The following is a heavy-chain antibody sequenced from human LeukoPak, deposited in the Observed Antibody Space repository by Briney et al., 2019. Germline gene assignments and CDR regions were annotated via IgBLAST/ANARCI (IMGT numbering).Heavy chain of an antibody. V-gene: IGHV1-18*04. Sequence: ASVKVSCKASGYTFTGYYMHWVRQAPGQGLEWMGWIRGDNGNTNYAQNFQGRVTMTTDTPSSTAYMEVRSLRSDDTAVYYCARVDMLTGYYFFDYWGQGTLVTVSS. CDR3: ARVDMLTGYYFFDY. D-gene: IGHD3-9*01. CDR2: IRGDNGNT. CDR1: GYTFTGYY. J-gene: IGHJ4*02.